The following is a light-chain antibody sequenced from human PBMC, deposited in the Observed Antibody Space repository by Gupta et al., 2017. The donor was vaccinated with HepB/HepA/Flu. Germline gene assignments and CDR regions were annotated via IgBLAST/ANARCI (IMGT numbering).Light chain of an antibody. V-gene: IGKV1-9*01. CDR2: AAS. CDR1: QGTSSY. J-gene: IGKJ2*01. CDR3: QRPGT. Sequence: DIQLTQYPSFLSASVGDRVTITCRASQGTSSYLAWYQQKPGKAPKLLIYAASTLQSGVPSRFSGSGSGTEFTRTISSLQPEDSETYYCQRPGTFGQGTKLEIK.